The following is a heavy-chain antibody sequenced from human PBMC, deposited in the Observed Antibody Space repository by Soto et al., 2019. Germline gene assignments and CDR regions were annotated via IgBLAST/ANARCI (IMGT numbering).Heavy chain of an antibody. CDR1: GFTFSSYG. V-gene: IGHV3-30*03. CDR3: ARDSAADY. CDR2: ISYDGSNK. Sequence: QVQLVESGGGVVQPGRSLRLSCAASGFTFSSYGMHWVRQAPGKGLEWVAVISYDGSNKYYADSVKARFTISTDISKNTLFLQMNSLRAEDSAVYYCARDSAADYWGQGTLVTVSS. J-gene: IGHJ4*02.